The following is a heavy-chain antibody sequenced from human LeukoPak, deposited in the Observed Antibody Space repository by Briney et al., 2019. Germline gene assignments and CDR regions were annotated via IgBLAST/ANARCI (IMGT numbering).Heavy chain of an antibody. D-gene: IGHD6-19*01. V-gene: IGHV5-10-1*01. CDR3: ARRAVAATSAIKNFDY. CDR1: GYSFTSYW. Sequence: GESLKISCKGSGYSFTSYWISWVRQMPGKGLEWMGRIDPSDSYINYSPSFQGHVTISADKSISTAYLQWSSLKASDTATYYCARRAVAATSAIKNFDYWGQGTLVTVSS. CDR2: IDPSDSYI. J-gene: IGHJ4*02.